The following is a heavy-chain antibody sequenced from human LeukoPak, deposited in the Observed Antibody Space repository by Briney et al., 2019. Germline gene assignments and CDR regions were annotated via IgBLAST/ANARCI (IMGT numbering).Heavy chain of an antibody. Sequence: SETLSLTGTVSGASITSYYWNWIRQPPGKGLEGIVYFYYSGSDNYNPSLKRLITISVDTSKNQFSLKLSSVTAADTAVYYCVRGYCSGATCYHFDYWGQGTLVTVSS. J-gene: IGHJ4*02. D-gene: IGHD2-15*01. CDR2: FYYSGSD. CDR3: VRGYCSGATCYHFDY. V-gene: IGHV4-59*01. CDR1: GASITSYY.